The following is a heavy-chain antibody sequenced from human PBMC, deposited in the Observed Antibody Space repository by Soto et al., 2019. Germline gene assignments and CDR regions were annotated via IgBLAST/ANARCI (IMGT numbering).Heavy chain of an antibody. CDR2: ISYDGSNK. V-gene: IGHV3-30-3*01. J-gene: IGHJ4*02. CDR3: AREPAAQNFDY. D-gene: IGHD6-25*01. Sequence: GGSLRVSCAASGFTFSSYAMHWVRQAPGKGLEWVAVISYDGSNKYYADSVKGRFTISRDNSKNTLYLQMNSLRAEDTAVYYCAREPAAQNFDYWGQGTLVTVSS. CDR1: GFTFSSYA.